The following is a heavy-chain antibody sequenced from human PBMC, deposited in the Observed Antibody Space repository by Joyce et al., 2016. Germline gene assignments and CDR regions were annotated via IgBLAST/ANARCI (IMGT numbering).Heavy chain of an antibody. CDR2: IKPEGTEK. Sequence: DVQLVDSGGDLVQPGESLRLSCAASGFTFTDYWMTWIRQAPGKGLEWVAHIKPEGTEKYYVDSLKGRFTISRDNAKDSLFLQMNSLRAEDTAVYYCARHAFWRLDLWGQGTLVTVSS. J-gene: IGHJ5*02. D-gene: IGHD3-3*01. CDR3: ARHAFWRLDL. CDR1: GFTFTDYW. V-gene: IGHV3-7*01.